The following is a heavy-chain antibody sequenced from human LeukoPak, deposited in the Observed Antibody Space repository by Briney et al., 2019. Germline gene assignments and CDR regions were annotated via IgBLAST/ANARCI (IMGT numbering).Heavy chain of an antibody. D-gene: IGHD2-21*02. J-gene: IGHJ4*02. CDR2: IKKDGSER. V-gene: IGHV3-7*01. Sequence: GGSLRLSCAPSGFTFIAYSLSWVRQAPGKGLEWGAKIKKDGSERDYVDSVKGRFTISRDNAKGSLYLQLNSLRAEDTAVYYCARGFQRGDSPVWGQGTLVTVSS. CDR1: GFTFIAYS. CDR3: ARGFQRGDSPV.